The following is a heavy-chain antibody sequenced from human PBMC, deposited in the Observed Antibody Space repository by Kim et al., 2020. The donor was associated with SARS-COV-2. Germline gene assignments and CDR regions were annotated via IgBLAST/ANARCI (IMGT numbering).Heavy chain of an antibody. CDR2: SRNKAKTYTT. CDR3: SRDGSGDY. V-gene: IGHV3-72*01. CDR1: GFTLSDYY. J-gene: IGHJ4*02. Sequence: GGSLRLSCAASGFTLSDYYMDWVRQAPGKGLEWVGRSRNKAKTYTTSYAASVKGRFTISRDDSKNSVYPQMNNLKTEDTAVYYCSRDGSGDYWGPGTLVT.